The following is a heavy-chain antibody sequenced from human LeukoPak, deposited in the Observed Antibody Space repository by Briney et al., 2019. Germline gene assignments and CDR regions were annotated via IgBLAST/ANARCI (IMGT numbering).Heavy chain of an antibody. Sequence: SETLSLTCAVYGGSFSGYYWSWIRQPPGKGLEWIGEINHSGSTNYNPSLKSRVTISVDTSKNQFSLKLSSVTAADTAVYYCATTKAGTYFDLWGRGTLVTVSS. D-gene: IGHD1-14*01. J-gene: IGHJ2*01. CDR3: ATTKAGTYFDL. V-gene: IGHV4-34*01. CDR1: GGSFSGYY. CDR2: INHSGST.